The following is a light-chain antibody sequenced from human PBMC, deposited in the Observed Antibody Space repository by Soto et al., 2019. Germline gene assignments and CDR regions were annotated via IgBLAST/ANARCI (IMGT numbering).Light chain of an antibody. Sequence: EIVITESPTTLCVSTSQRATLSCRASQRVSSNFAWYQQKPGQGSRLIIYGESSKATGIRDRFCGSGSGTDFTLTVSRLGADDFEAYYSQQYGSSQGRLGQGTKV. CDR2: GES. CDR3: QQYGSSQGR. CDR1: QRVSSN. V-gene: IGKV3-20*01. J-gene: IGKJ1*01.